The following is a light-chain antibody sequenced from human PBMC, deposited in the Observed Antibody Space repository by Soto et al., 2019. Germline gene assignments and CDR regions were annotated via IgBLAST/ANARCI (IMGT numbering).Light chain of an antibody. Sequence: QSVLTQPASVSGSPGQSITISCTGITSDVGGYNYVSWYQQHPGKAPKLMIYEVNNRPSGVSSRFSGSKSGNTASLTISGLQADDEADYYCSSYRSNIRVFGGGTQLTVL. CDR2: EVN. CDR3: SSYRSNIRV. V-gene: IGLV2-14*01. CDR1: TSDVGGYNY. J-gene: IGLJ3*02.